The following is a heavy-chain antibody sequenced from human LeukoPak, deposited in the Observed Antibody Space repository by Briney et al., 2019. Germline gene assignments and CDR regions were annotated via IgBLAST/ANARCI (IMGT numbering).Heavy chain of an antibody. J-gene: IGHJ4*02. V-gene: IGHV1-18*01. CDR1: GYTFTSYG. CDR2: ISAYNGNT. CDR3: ARGSLVVVPAAISPDFDY. Sequence: GASVKVSCKASGYTFTSYGISWVRQAPGQGLEWMGWISAYNGNTNYAQKLQGRVTMTTDTSTSTAYMELRSLRSDDTAVYYCARGSLVVVPAAISPDFDYWGQGTLVTVSS. D-gene: IGHD2-2*01.